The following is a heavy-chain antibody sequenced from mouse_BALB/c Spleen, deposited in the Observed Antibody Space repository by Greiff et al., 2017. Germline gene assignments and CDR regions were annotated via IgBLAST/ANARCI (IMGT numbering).Heavy chain of an antibody. CDR1: GYTFTSYY. V-gene: IGHV1S81*02. CDR2: INPSNGGT. CDR3: TRGNRYDVGAWFAY. D-gene: IGHD2-14*01. Sequence: QVQLKQSGAELVKPGASVKLSCKASGYTFTSYYMYWVKQRPGQGLEWIGEINPSNGGTNFNEKFKSKATLTVDKSSSTAYMQLSSPTSEDSAVYYCTRGNRYDVGAWFAYWGQGTLVTVSA. J-gene: IGHJ3*01.